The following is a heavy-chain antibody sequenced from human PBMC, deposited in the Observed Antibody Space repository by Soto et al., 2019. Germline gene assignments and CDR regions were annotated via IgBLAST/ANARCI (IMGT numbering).Heavy chain of an antibody. CDR3: ARASDYGSAQNYYYYYYMDV. Sequence: SETLSLTCTVSGGSISSYYWSWIRQPPGKGLEWIGYIYYSGSTNYNPSLKSRVTISVDTSKNQFSLKLRSVTAADTAVYYCARASDYGSAQNYYYYYYMDVWGKGTTVTVSS. CDR1: GGSISSYY. D-gene: IGHD3-10*01. J-gene: IGHJ6*03. V-gene: IGHV4-59*01. CDR2: IYYSGST.